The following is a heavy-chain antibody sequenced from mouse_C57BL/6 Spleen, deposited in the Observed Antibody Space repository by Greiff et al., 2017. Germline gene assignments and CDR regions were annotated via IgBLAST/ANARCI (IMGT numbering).Heavy chain of an antibody. CDR1: GYTFTDYE. Sequence: QLQQSGAELVRPGASVTLSCKASGYTFTDYEMHWVKQTPVHGLEWIGAIDPETGGTAYNQKFKGKAILTADKSSSTAYMELRSLTSEDSAVYYCTRDRLITTVVAPYAMDYWGQGTSVTVSS. V-gene: IGHV1-15*01. D-gene: IGHD1-1*01. CDR3: TRDRLITTVVAPYAMDY. CDR2: IDPETGGT. J-gene: IGHJ4*01.